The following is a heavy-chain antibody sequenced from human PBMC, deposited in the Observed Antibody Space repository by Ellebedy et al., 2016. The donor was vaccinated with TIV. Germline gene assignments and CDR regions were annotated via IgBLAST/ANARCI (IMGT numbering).Heavy chain of an antibody. J-gene: IGHJ6*02. D-gene: IGHD2-2*01. CDR2: IIPIFGTA. CDR3: ARGRGSSTSWDYYYGMDV. Sequence: ASVKVSCKASGGTFSSYAISWVRQAPGQGLEWMGGIIPIFGTANYAQKFQGRVTITADESTSTAYMELSSLRSEDTAVYYCARGRGSSTSWDYYYGMDVWGQGTTDTVSS. CDR1: GGTFSSYA. V-gene: IGHV1-69*13.